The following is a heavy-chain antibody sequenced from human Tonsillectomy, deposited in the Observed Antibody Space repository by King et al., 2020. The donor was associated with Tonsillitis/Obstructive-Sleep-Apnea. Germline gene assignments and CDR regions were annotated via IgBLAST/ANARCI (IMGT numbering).Heavy chain of an antibody. CDR2: INHSGGT. CDR3: ARSEGDLITFGGHYYFDY. J-gene: IGHJ4*02. D-gene: IGHD3-16*01. V-gene: IGHV4-34*01. CDR1: GGSFSGHY. Sequence: VKLQQWGAGLLKPSETLSLTCAVYGGSFSGHYWSWIRQPPGKGLEWIGEINHSGGTKYNPSLKSRVAISADTSKNQFSLKLSSVTAADTAVYYCARSEGDLITFGGHYYFDYWGQGTLVTVSS.